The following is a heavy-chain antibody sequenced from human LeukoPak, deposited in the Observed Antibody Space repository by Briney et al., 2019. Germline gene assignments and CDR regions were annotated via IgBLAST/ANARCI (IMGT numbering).Heavy chain of an antibody. CDR3: ASFSYGPFDY. D-gene: IGHD3-10*01. Sequence: GSLRLSCAASGFTFSSYAMSWVRQPPGKGLEWIGSIYHSGSTYYNPSLKSRVTISVDTSKNQFSLKLSSVTAADTAVYYCASFSYGPFDYWGQGTLVTVSS. CDR1: GFTFSSYA. CDR2: IYHSGST. V-gene: IGHV4-38-2*01. J-gene: IGHJ4*02.